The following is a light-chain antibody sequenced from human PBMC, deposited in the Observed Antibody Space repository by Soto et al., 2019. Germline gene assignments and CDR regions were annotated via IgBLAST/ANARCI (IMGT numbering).Light chain of an antibody. CDR3: SSYTSSSTTTYV. V-gene: IGLV2-14*01. CDR1: SSDIGAYNY. J-gene: IGLJ1*01. CDR2: EVI. Sequence: QSALTQPASVSGSPGQSITISCTGTSSDIGAYNYVSWYRQHPGKAPKLMIYEVINRPSGVSNRFSGSKSGNTASLTISGLQAEDEADYYCSSYTSSSTTTYVFGSGTKLTVL.